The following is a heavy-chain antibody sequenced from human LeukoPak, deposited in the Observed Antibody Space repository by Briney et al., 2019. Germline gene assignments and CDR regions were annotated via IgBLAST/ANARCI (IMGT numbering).Heavy chain of an antibody. V-gene: IGHV4-4*07. D-gene: IGHD3-9*01. Sequence: PSETLSLTCTVSGGSISSYYWSWIRQPAGKGLEWIGRIYTSGSTNYNPSLKSRVTMSVDTSKNQFSLKLSSVTAADTAVYYCARDRNDTLTGHRWFDPWGQGTLVTVSS. CDR3: ARDRNDTLTGHRWFDP. CDR2: IYTSGST. CDR1: GGSISSYY. J-gene: IGHJ5*02.